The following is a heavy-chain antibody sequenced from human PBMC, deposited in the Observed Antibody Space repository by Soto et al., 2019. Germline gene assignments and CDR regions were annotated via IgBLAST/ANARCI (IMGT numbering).Heavy chain of an antibody. D-gene: IGHD3-22*01. CDR2: INAGNGNT. Sequence: GASVKVSCKASGYTFTSYVIHWVRQAPGQRLEWMGWINAGNGNTKYSQNFMGRVTLTRDTSATTAYMEVGSLRSEDTAVYYCARGSSAMLVATELYHSLDVWG. V-gene: IGHV1-3*01. CDR1: GYTFTSYV. CDR3: ARGSSAMLVATELYHSLDV. J-gene: IGHJ6*02.